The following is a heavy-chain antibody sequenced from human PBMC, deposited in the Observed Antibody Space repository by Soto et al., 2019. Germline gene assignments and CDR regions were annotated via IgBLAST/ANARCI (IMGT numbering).Heavy chain of an antibody. Sequence: PSETLSLTCTVSGGSISSYYWSWIRQPPGKGLEWIGYIYYSGSTNYNPSLKSRVTVSVDTSKNQFSLKLSAVTAAVTAVYYCASHPHDQLLSWVNWFDPGGQGTLVTVSS. D-gene: IGHD2-2*01. CDR1: GGSISSYY. J-gene: IGHJ5*02. CDR2: IYYSGST. V-gene: IGHV4-59*08. CDR3: ASHPHDQLLSWVNWFDP.